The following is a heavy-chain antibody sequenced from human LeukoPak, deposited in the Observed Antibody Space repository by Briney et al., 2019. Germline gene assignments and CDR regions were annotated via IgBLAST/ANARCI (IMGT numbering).Heavy chain of an antibody. V-gene: IGHV3-15*01. CDR3: AKQGNYGEVID. Sequence: GGSLRLSCAASGLTFSDAWMMWVRQAPGKGLEWVGRIKRQVDGGTTDCAAPVTARFTISRDDSKTTIYLQMNSLKAEDTAIYYCAKQGNYGEVIDWGQGTLVTVSS. CDR2: IKRQVDGGTT. CDR1: GLTFSDAW. J-gene: IGHJ4*02. D-gene: IGHD4-17*01.